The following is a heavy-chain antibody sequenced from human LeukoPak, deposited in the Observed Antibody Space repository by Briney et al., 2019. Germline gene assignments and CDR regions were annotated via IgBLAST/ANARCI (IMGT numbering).Heavy chain of an antibody. CDR1: GFTFSSYS. D-gene: IGHD3-3*01. J-gene: IGHJ4*02. CDR2: ISSSSSYI. V-gene: IGHV3-21*01. Sequence: GGSLRLSCAASGFTFSSYSMNWVRQGPGKGLEWVSPISSSSSYIYYADTVKGRFTISRDNAKKSLYLQMNSLRAEDTAVYYCARVSDFWSGYYIDYFDYWGQGTLVTVSS. CDR3: ARVSDFWSGYYIDYFDY.